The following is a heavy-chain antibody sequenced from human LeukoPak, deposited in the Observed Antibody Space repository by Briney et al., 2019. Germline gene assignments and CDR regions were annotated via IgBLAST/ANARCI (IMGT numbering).Heavy chain of an antibody. Sequence: GGSLRLSCAASGFTFSSYSMNWVRQAPGKGLEWVSSISSSSSYIYYADSVKGRFTISRDNAKNSLYLQMNSLRAEDTAVYYCARVAMITFGGVMEDYWGQGTLVTVSS. V-gene: IGHV3-21*01. CDR2: ISSSSSYI. CDR1: GFTFSSYS. J-gene: IGHJ4*02. CDR3: ARVAMITFGGVMEDY. D-gene: IGHD3-16*01.